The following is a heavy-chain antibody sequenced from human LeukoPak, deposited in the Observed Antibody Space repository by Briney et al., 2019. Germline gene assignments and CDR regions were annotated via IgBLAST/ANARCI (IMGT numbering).Heavy chain of an antibody. J-gene: IGHJ5*02. CDR3: ARDVHGDYGSGWFDP. D-gene: IGHD4-17*01. Sequence: SSVKVSCKTSGGTFNNSAISWVRQAPGQGLEWLGGIMPLFGTAGYAQKFQGRVTITKDESTRTVYLELTSLTSDDTAVYYCARDVHGDYGSGWFDPWGQETLVSVSS. CDR1: GGTFNNSA. V-gene: IGHV1-69*05. CDR2: IMPLFGTA.